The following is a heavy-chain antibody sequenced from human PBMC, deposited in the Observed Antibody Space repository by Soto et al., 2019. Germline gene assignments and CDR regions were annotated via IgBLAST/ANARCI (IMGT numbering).Heavy chain of an antibody. Sequence: EVQLVESGGGLIQPGGSLRLSCAVSGFTVSNNYMSWVRQAPGKGLEGVSVIYSGGYTAYGDSVKGRFTISRDNSKNPLFLQKNTRRADAPAVFYCGRPPGGGGYWGQGTLVTVSS. J-gene: IGHJ4*02. D-gene: IGHD3-10*01. CDR3: GRPPGGGGY. CDR2: IYSGGYT. V-gene: IGHV3-53*01. CDR1: GFTVSNNY.